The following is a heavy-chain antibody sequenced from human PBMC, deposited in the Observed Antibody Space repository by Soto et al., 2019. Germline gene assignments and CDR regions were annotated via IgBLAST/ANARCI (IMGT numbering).Heavy chain of an antibody. CDR1: GGSISNFY. CDR2: IYYSGST. J-gene: IGHJ5*02. D-gene: IGHD3-10*01. V-gene: IGHV4-59*08. CDR3: ARLRGYYGSGSYSNWFDP. Sequence: SVTLSLTCTVSGGSISNFYWSWIRQPPGKGLEWIGYIYYSGSTNYNPSLKSRVTISVDTSKNQFSLKLSSVTAADTAVYYCARLRGYYGSGSYSNWFDPWGQGTLVTVSS.